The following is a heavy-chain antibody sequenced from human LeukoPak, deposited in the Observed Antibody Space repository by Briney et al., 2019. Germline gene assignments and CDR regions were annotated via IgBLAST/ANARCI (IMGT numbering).Heavy chain of an antibody. CDR3: ARGQGHYYDSSGYYYTYFDY. CDR1: GGSISSGSYY. CDR2: IYTSGST. Sequence: SETLSLTCTVSGGSISSGSYYWSWIRQPAGKGLEWIGRIYTSGSTNYNPSLKSRLTISVDTSKNQFSLKLSSVTAADTAVYYCARGQGHYYDSSGYYYTYFDYWGQGTLVTVSS. D-gene: IGHD3-22*01. V-gene: IGHV4-61*02. J-gene: IGHJ4*02.